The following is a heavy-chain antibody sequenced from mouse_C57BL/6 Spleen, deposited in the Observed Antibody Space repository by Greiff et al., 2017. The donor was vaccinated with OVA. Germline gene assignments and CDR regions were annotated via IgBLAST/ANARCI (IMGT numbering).Heavy chain of an antibody. Sequence: QVQLKQSGPGLVQPSQSLSITCTVSGFSLTSYGVHWVRQSPGKGLEWLGVIWSGGSTDYNAAFISRLSISKDNSKSQVFFKMNSLQADDTAIYYCARSPSTTVVADWYFDVWGTGTTVTVSS. CDR2: IWSGGST. J-gene: IGHJ1*03. CDR3: ARSPSTTVVADWYFDV. V-gene: IGHV2-2*01. D-gene: IGHD1-1*01. CDR1: GFSLTSYG.